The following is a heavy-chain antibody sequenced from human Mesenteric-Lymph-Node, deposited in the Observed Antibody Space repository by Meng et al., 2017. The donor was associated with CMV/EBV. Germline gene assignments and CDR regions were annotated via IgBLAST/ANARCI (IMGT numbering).Heavy chain of an antibody. CDR1: GGSLRTHY. Sequence: SQTLSLTCAVSGGSLRTHYWSWIRQPPGKGLEWIGEINDSESTNYNPSLKRRLTMSVDTSKNQFSLKLTSLTAADTAVYFCARGRWERSPPDKFSNYFDYWGQGSLVTVSS. J-gene: IGHJ4*02. CDR3: ARGRWERSPPDKFSNYFDY. CDR2: INDSEST. D-gene: IGHD4-23*01. V-gene: IGHV4-34*01.